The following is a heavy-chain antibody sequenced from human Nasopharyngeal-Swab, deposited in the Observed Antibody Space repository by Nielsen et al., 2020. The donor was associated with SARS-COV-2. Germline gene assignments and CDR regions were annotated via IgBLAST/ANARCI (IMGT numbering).Heavy chain of an antibody. V-gene: IGHV4-39*07. CDR1: GASISNRTYY. Sequence: SETLSLTCSVSGASISNRTYYWGWIRQSPEKGLQWIGTVFYTGTYYNPSLQSRVTITVDTSKNQFSLKLTSVTAADTAAYYCVRDESGDYLGLPFDSWGPGTLVTVSS. CDR3: VRDESGDYLGLPFDS. D-gene: IGHD4-17*01. J-gene: IGHJ4*02. CDR2: VFYTGT.